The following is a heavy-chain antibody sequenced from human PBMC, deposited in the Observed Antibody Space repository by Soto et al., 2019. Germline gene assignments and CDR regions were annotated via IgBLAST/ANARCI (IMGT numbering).Heavy chain of an antibody. V-gene: IGHV1-69*13. CDR2: IIPLFGTA. J-gene: IGHJ4*02. Sequence: AVKVSCKASGGTFSSYAIDCVLQSPLQGLEWMGGIIPLFGTAKYAQNFQGRITITADESTNTAYMELRSLRSQDTAVYYCARGVHYDSSGYYYFYWGQGTLVTVSS. D-gene: IGHD3-22*01. CDR3: ARGVHYDSSGYYYFY. CDR1: GGTFSSYA.